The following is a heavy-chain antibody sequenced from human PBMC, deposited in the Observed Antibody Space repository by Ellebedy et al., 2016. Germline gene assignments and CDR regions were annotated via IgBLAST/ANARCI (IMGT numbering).Heavy chain of an antibody. Sequence: GGSLRLXCVASGFAFRNFFMTWVRQAPGGGLEWVSTISAGSDTTRLADSVKGRFTISRDSSKNSVYLRMNNVGAEDTAMYYCRHGHYADYWGQGTLVTVSS. V-gene: IGHV3-23*01. CDR1: GFAFRNFF. CDR3: RHGHYADY. D-gene: IGHD3/OR15-3a*01. J-gene: IGHJ4*02. CDR2: ISAGSDTT.